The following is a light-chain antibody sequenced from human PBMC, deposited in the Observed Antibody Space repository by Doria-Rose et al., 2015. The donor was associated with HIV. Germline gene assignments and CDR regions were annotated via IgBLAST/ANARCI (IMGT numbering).Light chain of an antibody. CDR1: QGFGSTY. J-gene: IGKJ1*01. V-gene: IGKV3-20*01. CDR3: HQYGTSWT. CDR2: DGS. Sequence: TQSPGTLSLSPGERATLSCRASQGFGSTYLAWYQQKPGQAPSLLIYDGSTRATGIPDRFSASGSGTDFTLTINRLEPEDVALYYCHQYGTSWTFGQGTKVEI.